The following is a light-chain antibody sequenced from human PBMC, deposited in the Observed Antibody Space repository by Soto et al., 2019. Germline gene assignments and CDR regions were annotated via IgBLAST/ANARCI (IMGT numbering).Light chain of an antibody. CDR2: DII. CDR3: GSFTTSKSYV. Sequence: QSALTQPASVSGSPGQSITISCTGTSSDVGAYIFVSWYQQHPGKAPKLMIYDIINRPSGVSNRFSGSKSGNTASLTISGLKAEDEADYYCGSFTTSKSYVFGTGTKLTVL. CDR1: SSDVGAYIF. J-gene: IGLJ1*01. V-gene: IGLV2-14*03.